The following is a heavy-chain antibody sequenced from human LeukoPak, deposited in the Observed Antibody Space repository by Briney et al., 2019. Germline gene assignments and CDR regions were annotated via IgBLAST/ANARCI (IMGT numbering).Heavy chain of an antibody. D-gene: IGHD3-22*01. CDR1: GFTFSSYA. Sequence: PWGSLRLSCAASGFTFSSYAMHWVRQAPGKGLEWVAVISYDGSNKYYADSVKGRFTISRDNSKNTLYLQMNSLRAEDTAVYYCARGRRVVKKGDAFDIWGQGTMVTVSS. J-gene: IGHJ3*02. CDR2: ISYDGSNK. CDR3: ARGRRVVKKGDAFDI. V-gene: IGHV3-30-3*01.